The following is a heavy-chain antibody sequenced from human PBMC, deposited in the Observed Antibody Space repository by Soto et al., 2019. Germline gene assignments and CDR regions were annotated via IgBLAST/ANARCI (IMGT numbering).Heavy chain of an antibody. CDR3: AKSPDFFCSSANCYRYYVDY. CDR1: GFTFSSYA. Sequence: PGGSLRLSCAASGFTFSSYAMSWVRQAPGKGLEWVAVISHDGSDKFYADSVKARFTISRDNSKNTLYLQMSVLRGEDTAVYYCAKSPDFFCSSANCYRYYVDYWSQGTLVTVSS. J-gene: IGHJ4*02. CDR2: ISHDGSDK. V-gene: IGHV3-30*18. D-gene: IGHD2-2*02.